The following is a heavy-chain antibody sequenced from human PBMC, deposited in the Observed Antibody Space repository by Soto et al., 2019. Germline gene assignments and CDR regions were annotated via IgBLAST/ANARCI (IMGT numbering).Heavy chain of an antibody. CDR1: GGTFTSYT. J-gene: IGHJ4*02. CDR2: IIPILRMA. V-gene: IGHV1-69*02. D-gene: IGHD3-10*01. CDR3: ATSYGSGSAHFDY. Sequence: QVQLVQSGAEVQMPGSSVKVSCTASGGTFTSYTFSWVRQVPGQGLEWMGRIIPILRMADFAQKFQGRVTINADESTSTVYMKLSSLRSEDTAVYYCATSYGSGSAHFDYWGQGTLVTVS.